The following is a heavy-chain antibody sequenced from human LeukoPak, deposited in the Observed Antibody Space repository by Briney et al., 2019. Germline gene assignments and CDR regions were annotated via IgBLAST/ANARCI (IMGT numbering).Heavy chain of an antibody. V-gene: IGHV3-53*01. CDR1: GFTVSSNY. D-gene: IGHD3-22*01. CDR2: IYSGGST. J-gene: IGHJ4*02. Sequence: PGGSLRLSCAASGFTVSSNYMSWVRQAPGKGLERVSVIYSGGSTYYADSVKGRFTISRDNSKNTLYLQMNSLRADDTAVYYCASLGDYYDSSGYYYWGQGTLVTVSS. CDR3: ASLGDYYDSSGYYY.